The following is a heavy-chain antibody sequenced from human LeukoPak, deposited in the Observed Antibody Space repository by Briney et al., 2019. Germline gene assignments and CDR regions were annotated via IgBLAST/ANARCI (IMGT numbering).Heavy chain of an antibody. CDR3: ASRYDSSGEGGY. CDR1: GFTFSSYG. D-gene: IGHD3-22*01. V-gene: IGHV3-30*03. CDR2: ISYDGSNK. Sequence: GRSLRLSCAASGFTFSSYGMHWVRQAPGKGLEWVAVISYDGSNKYYADSVKGRFTISRDNSKNTLYLQMNSLRAEDTAVYYCASRYDSSGEGGYWGQGTLVTVSS. J-gene: IGHJ4*02.